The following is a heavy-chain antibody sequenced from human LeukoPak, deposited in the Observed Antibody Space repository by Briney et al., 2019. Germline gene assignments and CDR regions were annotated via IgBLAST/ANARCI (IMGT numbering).Heavy chain of an antibody. D-gene: IGHD2-2*01. Sequence: GSLRLSCATSGFTFSSYSMNWVRQAPGKGLEWVSYISSSSGTIYYADSVKGRFTISRDNAKNSLSLQMKSLRAEDTAVYYCAREGHCSTTSCALDAIEIWGQGTLVAVSS. J-gene: IGHJ3*02. CDR2: ISSSSGTI. CDR3: AREGHCSTTSCALDAIEI. CDR1: GFTFSSYS. V-gene: IGHV3-48*01.